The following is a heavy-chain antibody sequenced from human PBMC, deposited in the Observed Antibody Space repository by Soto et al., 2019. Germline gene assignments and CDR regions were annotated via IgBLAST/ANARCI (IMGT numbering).Heavy chain of an antibody. V-gene: IGHV3-23*01. Sequence: EVQLLDSGGGLVQPGGSLRLSCAASGFTFSNYAMNWVRQAPGKGLEWVLGISGGGDSTYYADSVKGRFTISRDNSKNTLFLEMNGLGAEDTAVYYCAKERLARGFYYWGQRTLGTVSS. CDR3: AKERLARGFYY. J-gene: IGHJ4*02. CDR2: ISGGGDST. CDR1: GFTFSNYA.